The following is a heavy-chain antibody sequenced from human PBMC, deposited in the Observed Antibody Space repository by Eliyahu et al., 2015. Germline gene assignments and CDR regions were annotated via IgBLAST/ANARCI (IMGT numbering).Heavy chain of an antibody. Sequence: QVQLQESGPGLVKPSETLSLTCTVSGGSISSYYWSWIRQPPGKGLEWIGYIYYSGSTNYNPSLKSRVTISVDTSKNQFSLKLSSVTAADTAVYYCARNPLRSGVLNYGDYVAWFDPWGQGTLVTVSS. D-gene: IGHD4-17*01. CDR2: IYYSGST. CDR3: ARNPLRSGVLNYGDYVAWFDP. J-gene: IGHJ5*02. CDR1: GGSISSYY. V-gene: IGHV4-59*01.